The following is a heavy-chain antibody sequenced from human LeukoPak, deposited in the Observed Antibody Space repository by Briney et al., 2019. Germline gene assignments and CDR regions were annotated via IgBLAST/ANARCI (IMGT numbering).Heavy chain of an antibody. Sequence: PGGSLRLSCAASGFSFSANWMSWVRQAPGKGPEWVARIKQDGSEKYYVDSVIGRITISRDNAKNSLYLQMNSLRADDTAVYYCVKEGCWGQGTLVTVSS. J-gene: IGHJ4*02. V-gene: IGHV3-7*01. CDR2: IKQDGSEK. CDR3: VKEGC. CDR1: GFSFSANW.